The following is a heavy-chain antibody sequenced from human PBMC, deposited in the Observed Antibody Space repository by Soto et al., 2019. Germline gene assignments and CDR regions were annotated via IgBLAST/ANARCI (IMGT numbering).Heavy chain of an antibody. CDR3: AKGNGIAVAGTFFSWAEAIDY. J-gene: IGHJ4*02. CDR2: INNNGNT. V-gene: IGHV4-59*02. Sequence: SETLSLTCNVSGGSVSGYHWSWIRQPPGKGLEWIGYINNNGNTDYNPSLESRVTISVDTSRNQISLNLTSVTAEDTAVYYCAKGNGIAVAGTFFSWAEAIDYWGQGTLVTV. CDR1: GGSVSGYH. D-gene: IGHD6-19*01.